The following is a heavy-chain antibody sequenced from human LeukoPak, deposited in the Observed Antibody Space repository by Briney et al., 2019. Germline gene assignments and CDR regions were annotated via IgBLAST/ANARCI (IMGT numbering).Heavy chain of an antibody. CDR3: ARELTYSDY. CDR1: GFTFSSYA. V-gene: IGHV3-21*01. D-gene: IGHD4-11*01. CDR2: TSRDSNYI. J-gene: IGHJ4*02. Sequence: GGSLRLSCAASGFTFSSYAMNWVRQAPGKGLEWVSSTSRDSNYIYYADSVKGRFTISRDNAKNSLYLQMNSLRAEDTAVYYCARELTYSDYWGQGTLVTVSS.